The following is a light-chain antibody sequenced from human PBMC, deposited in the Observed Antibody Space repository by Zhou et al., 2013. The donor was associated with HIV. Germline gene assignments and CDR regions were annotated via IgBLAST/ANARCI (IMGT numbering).Light chain of an antibody. V-gene: IGKV1-27*01. CDR3: QKYNSAPWT. Sequence: DIQMTQSPSALSASVGDRVTIICRASQDIGKNLVWFQQRPGKVPKLLIYAASTLQPGVPSRFSGRRSGTDFILTISSLQPDDVSTYYCQKYNSAPWTFGQGTKVEIK. CDR2: AAS. J-gene: IGKJ1*01. CDR1: QDIGKN.